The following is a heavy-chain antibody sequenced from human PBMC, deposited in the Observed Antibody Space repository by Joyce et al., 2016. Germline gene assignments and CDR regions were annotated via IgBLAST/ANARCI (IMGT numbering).Heavy chain of an antibody. CDR3: ARDTRREIVDNAFDI. Sequence: QVQLVESGGGVVQPGRSLRLSCAASGFTFSNHGMHWVRQAPGKGLEGGEVIWDEGRNKDYADSVKGRFTISRDNSKNMLYLQMNSLRAEDTAVYYCARDTRREIVDNAFDIWGQGTMVTVSS. D-gene: IGHD2/OR15-2a*01. J-gene: IGHJ3*02. CDR2: IWDEGRNK. CDR1: GFTFSNHG. V-gene: IGHV3-33*01.